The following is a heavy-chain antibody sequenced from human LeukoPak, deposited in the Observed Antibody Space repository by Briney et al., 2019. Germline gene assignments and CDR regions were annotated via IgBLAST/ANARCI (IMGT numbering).Heavy chain of an antibody. V-gene: IGHV5-51*01. J-gene: IGHJ3*02. D-gene: IGHD3-22*01. CDR2: IYPGDSDT. CDR1: GYSFTSYW. Sequence: GESLKISCKGSGYSFTSYWIGWVRQMPGKGLEWMGIIYPGDSDTRYSPSFQGQVTISADKSISTAYLQWSSLKASDTAMYYCARQVTMIALMPHDAFDIWGQGTMVTVSS. CDR3: ARQVTMIALMPHDAFDI.